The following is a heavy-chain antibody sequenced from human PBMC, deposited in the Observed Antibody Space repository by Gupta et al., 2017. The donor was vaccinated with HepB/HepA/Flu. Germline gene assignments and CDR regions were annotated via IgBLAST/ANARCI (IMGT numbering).Heavy chain of an antibody. D-gene: IGHD3-3*01. V-gene: IGHV3-7*01. CDR3: ARDQRDGFRSGEEGTLDI. CDR2: VKQGESER. Sequence: EVQLVESGGGLVQPGESLRLSCAASGATFRIYWLFWVRQAPGKGLEWVASVKQGESERYNVDSVKGRFSISRDNAKNALSMQMNSMRGEDTAVYYCARDQRDGFRSGEEGTLDIWGQGTMVTVSS. J-gene: IGHJ3*02. CDR1: GATFRIYW.